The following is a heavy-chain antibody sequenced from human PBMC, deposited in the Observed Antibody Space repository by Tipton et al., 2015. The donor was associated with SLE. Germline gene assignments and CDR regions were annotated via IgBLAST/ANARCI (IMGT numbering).Heavy chain of an antibody. CDR2: IIPIFGTA. V-gene: IGHV1-69*01. CDR1: GGTFSSYA. D-gene: IGHD3-10*01. CDR3: ARPLWFRESNYYYYGMDV. J-gene: IGHJ6*02. Sequence: QLVQSGAEVKKPGSSVKVSCKASGGTFSSYAISWVRQAPGQGLEWMGGIIPIFGTANYAQKFQGRVTITADESTSTAYMELSSLRSEGTAVYYCARPLWFRESNYYYYGMDVWGQGTTVTVSS.